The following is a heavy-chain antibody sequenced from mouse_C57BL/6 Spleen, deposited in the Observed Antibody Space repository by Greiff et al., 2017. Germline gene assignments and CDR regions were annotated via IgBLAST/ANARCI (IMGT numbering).Heavy chain of an antibody. D-gene: IGHD1-1*01. CDR1: GYAFTNYL. CDR3: ARWGLLYAMDY. J-gene: IGHJ4*01. V-gene: IGHV1-54*01. Sequence: QVHVKQPGAELVKPGASVKMSCKASGYAFTNYLIEWVKQRPGQGLEWIGVINPGSGGTNYNEKFKGKATLTADKSSSTAYMQLSSLTSEDSAVYFCARWGLLYAMDYWGQGTSVTVSS. CDR2: INPGSGGT.